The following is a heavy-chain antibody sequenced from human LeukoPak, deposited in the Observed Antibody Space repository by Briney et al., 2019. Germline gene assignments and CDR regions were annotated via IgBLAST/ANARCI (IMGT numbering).Heavy chain of an antibody. V-gene: IGHV5-51*01. CDR3: AVLYDFWTGYYVGDAFDI. Sequence: GESLKISCKGSGYSFTSYWIGWVRQMPGKGLEWMAIIYPGDSDTRYSPSFQGQVTISADKSISTAYLQWSSLKASDTAMYYCAVLYDFWTGYYVGDAFDIWGKGTMVTVSS. CDR2: IYPGDSDT. D-gene: IGHD3-3*01. J-gene: IGHJ3*02. CDR1: GYSFTSYW.